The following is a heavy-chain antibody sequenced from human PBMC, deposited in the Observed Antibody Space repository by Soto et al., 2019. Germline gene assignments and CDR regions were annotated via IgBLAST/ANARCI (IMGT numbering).Heavy chain of an antibody. CDR1: GYTFTSYG. V-gene: IGHV1-18*01. D-gene: IGHD3-3*01. Sequence: ASVKVSCKASGYTFTSYGISWVRQAPGQGLEWMGWISAYNGNANYAQKLQGRVTMTTDTSTSTAYMELRSLRSDDTAVYYCARGVGDFWSGVNWFDPWGQGTLVTVSS. CDR3: ARGVGDFWSGVNWFDP. J-gene: IGHJ5*02. CDR2: ISAYNGNA.